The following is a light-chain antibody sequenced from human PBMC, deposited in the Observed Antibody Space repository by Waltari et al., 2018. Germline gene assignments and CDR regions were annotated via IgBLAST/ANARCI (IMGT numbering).Light chain of an antibody. V-gene: IGLV2-11*01. CDR2: DVT. CDR3: CSYAGSYTGV. CDR1: SSDVGGYNS. Sequence: QSALTQPRSVSGSPGQSVTISCTGTSSDVGGYNSVSWYQQLPGKAPKLMIYDVTKRPPGVPDRFSGSKSGNTASLTISGLQAEDEADYYCCSYAGSYTGVFGGGTTLSVL. J-gene: IGLJ3*02.